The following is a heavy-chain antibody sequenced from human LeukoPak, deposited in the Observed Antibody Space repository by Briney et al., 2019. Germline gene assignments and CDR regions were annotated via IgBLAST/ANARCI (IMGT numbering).Heavy chain of an antibody. J-gene: IGHJ6*03. CDR3: ARPGGSPDEDYMAV. Sequence: ASVKVSCKTSGYSFTDYYIHWVRQAPGQDIEWMGWINPNSGDTNYAQVFQDRVTMTSDTAISTAYMELTRLTFDDTALYYCARPGGSPDEDYMAVWGKGTPVIISS. V-gene: IGHV1-2*02. CDR1: GYSFTDYY. CDR2: INPNSGDT. D-gene: IGHD1-14*01.